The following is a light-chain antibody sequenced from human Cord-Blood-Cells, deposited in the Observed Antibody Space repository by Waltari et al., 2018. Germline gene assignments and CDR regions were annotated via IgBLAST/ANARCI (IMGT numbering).Light chain of an antibody. J-gene: IGLJ1*01. CDR1: RSDVGGYNY. V-gene: IGLV2-14*01. CDR3: SSYTSSSTNV. CDR2: EVS. Sequence: QSALPQPASVSGSPGQSITISCTGTRSDVGGYNYVSWYQQHPGKAPKLMIYEVSNRPSGVSNRFSGSKSGNTASLTISGLQAEDEADYYCSSYTSSSTNVFGTGTKVTVL.